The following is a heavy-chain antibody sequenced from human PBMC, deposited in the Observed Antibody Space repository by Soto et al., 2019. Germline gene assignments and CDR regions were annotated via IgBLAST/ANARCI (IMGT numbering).Heavy chain of an antibody. CDR1: GFTFGDYA. CDR2: IRSKAYGGTT. D-gene: IGHD3-9*01. Sequence: GESLKISCTASGFTFGDYAMSWVRQAPGKGLEWVGFIRSKAYGGTTEYAASVKGRFTISRDDSKSIAYLQMNSLKTEDTAVYYCTRDRDYDILTGYWAFDIWGQGTMVTVSS. J-gene: IGHJ3*02. CDR3: TRDRDYDILTGYWAFDI. V-gene: IGHV3-49*04.